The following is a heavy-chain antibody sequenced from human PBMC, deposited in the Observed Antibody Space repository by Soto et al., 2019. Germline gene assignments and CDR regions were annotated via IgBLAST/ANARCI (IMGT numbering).Heavy chain of an antibody. CDR2: IYYSGST. CDR1: GGSISSGDYY. J-gene: IGHJ5*02. CDR3: ARGGWVGDYGEVWFDP. V-gene: IGHV4-30-4*01. Sequence: QVQLQESGPGLVKPSQTLSLTCTVSGGSISSGDYYWSWIRQPPGKGLEWIGYIYYSGSTYYNPSLKSRVTISVDTSKNQFSLKLSSVTAADTAVYYCARGGWVGDYGEVWFDPWGQGTLVTVSS. D-gene: IGHD4-17*01.